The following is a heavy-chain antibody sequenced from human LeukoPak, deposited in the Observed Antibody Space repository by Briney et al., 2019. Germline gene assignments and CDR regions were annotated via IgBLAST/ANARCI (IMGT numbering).Heavy chain of an antibody. CDR2: ISSSGNTI. D-gene: IGHD5-18*01. J-gene: IGHJ4*02. Sequence: GGSLRLSCAASGFTFSSYSMNWVRQAPGKGLEWVSYISSSGNTIDYADSVKGRFTISRDNAKNSLYLQMNSLRAEDTAVYYCSRLRGYSYGYGDYWGQGTLVTVSS. CDR3: SRLRGYSYGYGDY. CDR1: GFTFSSYS. V-gene: IGHV3-48*04.